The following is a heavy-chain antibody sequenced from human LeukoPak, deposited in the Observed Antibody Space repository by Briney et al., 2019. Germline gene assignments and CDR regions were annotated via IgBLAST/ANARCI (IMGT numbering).Heavy chain of an antibody. CDR3: ARSFRSSGSENFDY. J-gene: IGHJ4*02. CDR2: ISSSSSYI. D-gene: IGHD3-10*01. V-gene: IGHV3-21*01. Sequence: GGSLRLSCAASGFTFSSYSMNWVRQAPGKGLEWVSSISSSSSYIYYADSVKGRFTISRDNAKNTLYLQMNSLRAEDTAVYYCARSFRSSGSENFDYWGQGTLVTVSS. CDR1: GFTFSSYS.